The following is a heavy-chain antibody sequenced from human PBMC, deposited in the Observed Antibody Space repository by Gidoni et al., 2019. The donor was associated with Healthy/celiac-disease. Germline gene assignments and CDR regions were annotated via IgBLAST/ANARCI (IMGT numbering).Heavy chain of an antibody. V-gene: IGHV4-39*01. CDR3: ARLRASIAARPWPCSIDY. J-gene: IGHJ4*02. CDR2: IYYSGST. D-gene: IGHD6-6*01. Sequence: GLEWIGSIYYSGSTYYNPSLKSRVTISVDTSKNQFSLKLSSVTAADTAVYYCARLRASIAARPWPCSIDYWGQGTLVTVSS.